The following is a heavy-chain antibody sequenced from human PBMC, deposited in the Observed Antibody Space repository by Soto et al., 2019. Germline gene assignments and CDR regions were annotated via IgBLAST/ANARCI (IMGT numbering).Heavy chain of an antibody. CDR1: GGTFSSYS. CDR2: IIPIFGSS. CDR3: ATKPVRGREYFYFDH. D-gene: IGHD3-10*01. V-gene: IGHV1-69*06. J-gene: IGHJ4*02. Sequence: QVHLVQSGAEVRKPGSSVKVSCEASGGTFSSYSINWVRQAPGQGIEWMGGIIPIFGSSNYAQKFQCRVTIPADKSTNTVLMQLISMGSEDTALYFCATKPVRGREYFYFDHLGQGTLLTVS.